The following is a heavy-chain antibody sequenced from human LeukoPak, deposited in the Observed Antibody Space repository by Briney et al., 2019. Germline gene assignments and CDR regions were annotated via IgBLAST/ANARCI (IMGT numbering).Heavy chain of an antibody. Sequence: GGSLRLSCAASGFTFSNYAMPWVRQAPGKGLEWVSTISGSGDSTYYSDSVKGRFTISRDNSENTLHLQLNSLRAEDTAVYYCAKGGWGTVLDYWGQGTLVTVSP. CDR3: AKGGWGTVLDY. V-gene: IGHV3-23*01. CDR2: ISGSGDST. D-gene: IGHD3-16*01. CDR1: GFTFSNYA. J-gene: IGHJ4*02.